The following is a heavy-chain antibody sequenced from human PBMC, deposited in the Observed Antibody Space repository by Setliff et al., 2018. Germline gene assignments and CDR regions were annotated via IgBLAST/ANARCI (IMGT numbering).Heavy chain of an antibody. CDR3: ARWRVRDSGPDAFDS. CDR1: GSSFSSYS. Sequence: SETLSLTCTVSGSSFSSYSWSWIRQPPGKGLEWIGYKYYSGSTNSNPSLKSRVTISVDTSKNQFSLKLSSVTAADTAVYYCARWRVRDSGPDAFDSWGQGTRVTVSS. CDR2: KYYSGST. D-gene: IGHD5-12*01. J-gene: IGHJ3*01. V-gene: IGHV4-59*08.